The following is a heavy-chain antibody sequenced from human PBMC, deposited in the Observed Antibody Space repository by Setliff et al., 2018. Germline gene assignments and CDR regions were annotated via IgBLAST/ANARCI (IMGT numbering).Heavy chain of an antibody. CDR2: INQSGSG. D-gene: IGHD1-7*01. CDR3: ARHLLVQGTYHFDY. J-gene: IGHJ4*02. V-gene: IGHV4-34*01. CDR1: GESFDTYY. Sequence: PSETLSLTCNVYGESFDTYYWSWIRQPPGKGLEWFGEINQSGSGDYNPSFKGRVTISVDTSKNQFSLKLTSMTAADTAVYFCARHLLVQGTYHFDYWGQGSPVTVSS.